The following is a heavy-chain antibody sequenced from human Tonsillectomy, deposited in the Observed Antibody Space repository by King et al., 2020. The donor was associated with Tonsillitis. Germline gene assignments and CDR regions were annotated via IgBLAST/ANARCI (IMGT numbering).Heavy chain of an antibody. CDR2: IYAGDSNT. D-gene: IGHD2-21*01. CDR3: ARRSPTFCDSDCYSTFDY. CDR1: GYSFTSYW. V-gene: IGHV5-51*03. J-gene: IGHJ4*02. Sequence: VQLVESGAEVKKPGESLKISCKGSGYSFTSYWIAWVRQMPGKVLEWRGIIYAGDSNTKYSPSFQSPVTISADKSISTAYLQWSSLKASDTAMYYCARRSPTFCDSDCYSTFDYWGQGTLVTVSS.